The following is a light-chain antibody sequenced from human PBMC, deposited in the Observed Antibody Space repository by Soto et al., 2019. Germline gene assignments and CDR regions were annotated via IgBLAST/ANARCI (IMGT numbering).Light chain of an antibody. V-gene: IGLV1-47*02. J-gene: IGLJ2*01. Sequence: HSVLTRAPSVSGTPGRRVTSACSGSSSNSESNWVYWYQQLPGTAPKLLIYNNNQRPSGVSDRFSGSKSGTSASLAITGLRSDDEADYYCATWDDDLYTPIIGGGTKVTVL. CDR1: SSNSESNW. CDR3: ATWDDDLYTPI. CDR2: NNN.